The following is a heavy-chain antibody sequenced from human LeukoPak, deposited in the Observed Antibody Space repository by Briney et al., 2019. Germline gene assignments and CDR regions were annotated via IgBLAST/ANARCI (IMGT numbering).Heavy chain of an antibody. CDR3: ARDIQGYSYGSLGGNWFDP. Sequence: SVKVSCKASGYTFTGYYMHWVRQAPGQGLEWMGGIIPIFGTANYAQKFQGRVTITADKSTSTAYMELSSLRSEDTAVYYCARDIQGYSYGSLGGNWFDPWGQGTLVTVSS. CDR1: GYTFTGYY. D-gene: IGHD5-18*01. V-gene: IGHV1-69*06. CDR2: IIPIFGTA. J-gene: IGHJ5*02.